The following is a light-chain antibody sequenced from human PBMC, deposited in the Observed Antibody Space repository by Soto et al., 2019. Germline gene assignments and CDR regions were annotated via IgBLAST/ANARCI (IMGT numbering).Light chain of an antibody. J-gene: IGLJ2*01. CDR2: LYSDGSH. CDR3: QTWGTGLQV. Sequence: QPVLTQSPSPSASLGASVKLTCTLSSGHSTYDIAWHQQQPEKGPRYLMNLYSDGSHKKGDGVPDRFSGSSSGAERYLTISSLQSEDEADYYCQTWGTGLQVFGGGIKLTVL. CDR1: SGHSTYD. V-gene: IGLV4-69*01.